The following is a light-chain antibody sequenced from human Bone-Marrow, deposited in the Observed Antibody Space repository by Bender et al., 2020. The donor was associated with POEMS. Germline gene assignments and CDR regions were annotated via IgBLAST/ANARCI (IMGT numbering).Light chain of an antibody. CDR1: NLGDKY. CDR2: QDT. Sequence: SYEVTQPPSVSVSPAQTPTTPCSGDNLGDKYVAWYQQKQGQPPVLVIYQDTKRPSGIPERFSGSNSGNTATLTISGTQAMDEADYYCQAWDTYSVIFGGGTKLTVL. CDR3: QAWDTYSVI. V-gene: IGLV3-1*01. J-gene: IGLJ2*01.